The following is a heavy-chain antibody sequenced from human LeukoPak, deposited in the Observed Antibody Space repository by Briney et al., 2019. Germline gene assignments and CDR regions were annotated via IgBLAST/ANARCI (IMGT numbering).Heavy chain of an antibody. J-gene: IGHJ6*03. Sequence: SETLSLTCTVSGGSISSYYWSWIRQPPGKGLEWIGYIYYSGSTNYNPSLKSRVTISVDTSKNQFSLKLSSVTAADTAVYYCARAVSYYYYTDVWGKGTTVTVSS. CDR2: IYYSGST. CDR3: ARAVSYYYYTDV. CDR1: GGSISSYY. D-gene: IGHD4-23*01. V-gene: IGHV4-59*01.